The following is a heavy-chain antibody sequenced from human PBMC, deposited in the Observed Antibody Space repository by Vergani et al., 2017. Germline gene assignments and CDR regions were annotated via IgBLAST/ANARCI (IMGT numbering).Heavy chain of an antibody. CDR3: TTDVLSGRYSDDAFDI. D-gene: IGHD1-26*01. CDR1: GGSIGSYY. CDR2: ITYTGNT. Sequence: QVHLQESGPGLVKPSETLSLSCTISGGSIGSYYWGWIRQPPGKGLEWIGYITYTGNTNYNPALKGRVTISIQTSKNQFSLNLNSLTPADTAVYYCTTDVLSGRYSDDAFDIWGQGTMVIVSS. V-gene: IGHV4-59*01. J-gene: IGHJ3*02.